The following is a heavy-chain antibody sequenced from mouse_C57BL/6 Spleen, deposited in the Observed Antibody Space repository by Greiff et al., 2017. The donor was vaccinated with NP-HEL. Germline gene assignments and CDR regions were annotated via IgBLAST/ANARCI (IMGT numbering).Heavy chain of an antibody. CDR3: ARPYDGYFAWFAY. CDR2: IDPSASYT. V-gene: IGHV1-59*01. J-gene: IGHJ3*01. CDR1: GYTFTSYW. D-gene: IGHD2-3*01. Sequence: QVQLQQPGAELVRPGTSVKLSCKASGYTFTSYWMHWVKQRPGQGLEWIGVIDPSASYTNYNQKFKGKATLTVDTSSSTAYMQLSSLTSEDSAVYYCARPYDGYFAWFAYWGQGTLVTVSA.